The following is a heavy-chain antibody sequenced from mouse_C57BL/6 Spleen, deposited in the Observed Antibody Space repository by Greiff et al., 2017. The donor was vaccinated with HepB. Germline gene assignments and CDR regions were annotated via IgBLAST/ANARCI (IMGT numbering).Heavy chain of an antibody. V-gene: IGHV1-53*01. D-gene: IGHD2-2*01. J-gene: IGHJ3*01. CDR2: INPSNGGT. CDR1: GYTFTSYW. Sequence: QVQLQQPGTELVKPGASVKLSCKASGYTFTSYWMHWVKQRPGQGLEWIGNINPSNGGTNYNEKFKSKATLTVDKSSSTAYMQLSSLISEDSAVYYCARGAMVTRGFAYWGQGTLVTVSA. CDR3: ARGAMVTRGFAY.